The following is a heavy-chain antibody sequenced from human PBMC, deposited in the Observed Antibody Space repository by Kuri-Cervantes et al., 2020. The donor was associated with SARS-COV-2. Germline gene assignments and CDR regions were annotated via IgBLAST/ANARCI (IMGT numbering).Heavy chain of an antibody. Sequence: GESLKISCKASGYTCSESSMHWVRQAPGKGLEWMGGFDPEDGETIYAQKFQGRVTMTEDTSTDTAYMELSSLRAEDTVLYHCARVSTGTNGPGTRNDSYEYMGIWGKGTSVTVSS. CDR1: GYTCSESS. V-gene: IGHV1-24*01. D-gene: IGHD4-17*01. J-gene: IGHJ6*03. CDR2: FDPEDGET. CDR3: ARVSTGTNGPGTRNDSYEYMGI.